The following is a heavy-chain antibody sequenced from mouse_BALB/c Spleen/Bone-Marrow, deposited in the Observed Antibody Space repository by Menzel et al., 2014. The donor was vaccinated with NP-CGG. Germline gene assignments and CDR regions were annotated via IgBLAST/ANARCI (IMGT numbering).Heavy chain of an antibody. D-gene: IGHD2-10*02. V-gene: IGHV1-61*01. Sequence: VQLQQSGAELVRPGTSVKLSCKAAGYTFTSYWMNWVRQRPGQGLEWIGMIDPSDSETHYNQMFKDKATLTVDKSSSTAYVQLSSLTSEDSAVYYCARGYGNSAAWFAYWGQGSLVTVSA. J-gene: IGHJ3*01. CDR3: ARGYGNSAAWFAY. CDR1: GYTFTSYW. CDR2: IDPSDSET.